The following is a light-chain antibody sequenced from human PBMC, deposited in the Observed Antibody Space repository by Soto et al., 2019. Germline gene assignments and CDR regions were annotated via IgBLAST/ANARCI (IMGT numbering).Light chain of an antibody. V-gene: IGKV1-5*03. J-gene: IGKJ4*01. CDR2: KAS. Sequence: DIQMTQSPSTLSASVGDRVTITCRASQSISSWLAWYQQKPGKAPKLLIYKASSLEGGVPSRFSGSGSGTDFTLTISSLQPDDFATYYYQQYHSYPLTFGGGTKVDIK. CDR3: QQYHSYPLT. CDR1: QSISSW.